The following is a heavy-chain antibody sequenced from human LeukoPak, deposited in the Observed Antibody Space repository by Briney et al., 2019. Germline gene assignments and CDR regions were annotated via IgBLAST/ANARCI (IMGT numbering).Heavy chain of an antibody. CDR2: INTNTGNP. J-gene: IGHJ5*02. D-gene: IGHD6-13*01. CDR1: GYTFISYA. Sequence: GASVKVSCKASGYTFISYAMNWVRQAPGQGLEWMGWINTNTGNPTYAQGFTGRFVFSLDTSVSTAYLQISSLKAEDTAVYYCAAGYSSSWYVGYPWGQGTLVTVSS. CDR3: AAGYSSSWYVGYP. V-gene: IGHV7-4-1*02.